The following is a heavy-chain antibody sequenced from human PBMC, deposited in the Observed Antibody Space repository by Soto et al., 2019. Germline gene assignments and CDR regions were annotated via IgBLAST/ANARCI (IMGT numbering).Heavy chain of an antibody. J-gene: IGHJ3*02. Sequence: EVPLVESGGGLVQPGRSLRLSCTASGFTFGDYAMSWFRQAPGKGLEWVGFIRSKAYGATTEYAASVNGRFTISRDESKSIAYLQMNSLKTEDTAVYYCTRDIVATFYDFDIWGQGTMVAVSS. CDR1: GFTFGDYA. CDR3: TRDIVATFYDFDI. D-gene: IGHD5-12*01. V-gene: IGHV3-49*03. CDR2: IRSKAYGATT.